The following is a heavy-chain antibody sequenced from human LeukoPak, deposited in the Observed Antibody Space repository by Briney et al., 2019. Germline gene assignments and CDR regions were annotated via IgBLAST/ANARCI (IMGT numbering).Heavy chain of an antibody. D-gene: IGHD6-19*01. Sequence: SETLSLTCTVSGGSIGSYYWNWIRQAPGKGLEWIGYIHYSGSTNHNSSLKSRVTLSVDTSRNQYSLKLSSVTAADTAVYYCARNGVAGGFDYWGQGTLVTVSS. V-gene: IGHV4-59*01. CDR3: ARNGVAGGFDY. CDR1: GGSIGSYY. J-gene: IGHJ4*02. CDR2: IHYSGST.